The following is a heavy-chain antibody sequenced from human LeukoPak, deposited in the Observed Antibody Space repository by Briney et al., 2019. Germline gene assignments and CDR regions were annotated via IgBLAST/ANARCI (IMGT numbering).Heavy chain of an antibody. D-gene: IGHD3-22*01. CDR3: AKDFHYYDSSGYYYYFDY. Sequence: PSETLSLTCAVSGGSISSGGYSWSWIRQPPGKGLEWIGYIYHSGSTYYNPSLKSRVTISVDRSKNQFSLKLSSVTAADTAVYYCAKDFHYYDSSGYYYYFDYWGQGTLVTVSS. CDR2: IYHSGST. J-gene: IGHJ4*02. CDR1: GGSISSGGYS. V-gene: IGHV4-30-2*01.